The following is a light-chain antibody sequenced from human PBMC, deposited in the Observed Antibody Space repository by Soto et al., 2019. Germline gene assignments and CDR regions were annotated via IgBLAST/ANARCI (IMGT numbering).Light chain of an antibody. CDR2: AAS. V-gene: IGKV1-39*01. J-gene: IGKJ1*01. Sequence: IQCVHTVSCLPDSVGASLTHTCRASQCISSYLDWYQQIPGKAPKLLIYAASSLQSGVPSRFSGSGSGTDFTLTISRLEAEDFAVYYCHQYGSTPCTFGQGTKVDI. CDR3: HQYGSTPCT. CDR1: QCISSY.